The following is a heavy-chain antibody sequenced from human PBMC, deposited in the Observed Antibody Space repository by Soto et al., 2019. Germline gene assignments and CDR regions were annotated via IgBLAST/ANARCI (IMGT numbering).Heavy chain of an antibody. Sequence: RGESLKISCKGSGYSFTSYWIGWVRQMPGKGLEWMGIIYPGDSDTRYSPSFQGQVTISADKSISTAYLQWSSLKASDTAMYYCARHSEGVGYYYYGMDVWGQGTTVTVSS. CDR1: GYSFTSYW. CDR2: IYPGDSDT. D-gene: IGHD3-3*01. J-gene: IGHJ6*02. V-gene: IGHV5-51*01. CDR3: ARHSEGVGYYYYGMDV.